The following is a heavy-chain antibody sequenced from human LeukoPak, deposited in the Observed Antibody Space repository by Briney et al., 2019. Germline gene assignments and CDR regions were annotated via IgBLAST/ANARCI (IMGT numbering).Heavy chain of an antibody. V-gene: IGHV5-51*01. Sequence: GESLKISCKGSGYSFTSYWIAWVRQMPGKGLEWMGIIYPGDSDTRYRPSFEGQVTISADKSISTAYLQWSSLKASDTAKYYCATLSVAGTKQIDYWGQGTLVTVSS. CDR1: GYSFTSYW. D-gene: IGHD6-13*01. J-gene: IGHJ4*02. CDR2: IYPGDSDT. CDR3: ATLSVAGTKQIDY.